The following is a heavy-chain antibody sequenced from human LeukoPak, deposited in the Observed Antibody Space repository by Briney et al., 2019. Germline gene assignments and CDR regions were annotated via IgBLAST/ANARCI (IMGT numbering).Heavy chain of an antibody. J-gene: IGHJ4*02. CDR1: GYTFTSYA. D-gene: IGHD6-13*01. Sequence: ASVKVSCKASGYTFTSYAMHWVRQAPGQRLEWMGWINAGNGNTKYSQKFQGRVTITRDTSASTAYMELSSLRSEDTAVYYCARVPIGIAAAGRGRYFDYWGQGTLVTVSS. CDR2: INAGNGNT. CDR3: ARVPIGIAAAGRGRYFDY. V-gene: IGHV1-3*01.